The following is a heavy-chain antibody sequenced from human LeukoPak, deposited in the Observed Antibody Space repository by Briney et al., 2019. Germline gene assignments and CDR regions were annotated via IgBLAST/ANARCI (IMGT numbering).Heavy chain of an antibody. CDR3: ARGTGTTFDY. CDR2: LNNDGSTT. D-gene: IGHD1-1*01. V-gene: IGHV3-74*01. CDR1: GFTFSSSW. Sequence: GGSLRLSCAASGFTFSSSWMHWVRQAPGKGLVWVSRLNNDGSTTTYADSEKGRFTISRDNAKNTLYLQMNSLRAEDTAVYYCARGTGTTFDYWGQGTLVTVSS. J-gene: IGHJ4*02.